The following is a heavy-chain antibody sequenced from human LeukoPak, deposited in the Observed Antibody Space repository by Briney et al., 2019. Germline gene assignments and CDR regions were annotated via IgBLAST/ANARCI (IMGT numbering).Heavy chain of an antibody. D-gene: IGHD2-2*01. CDR1: GGSFSGYY. V-gene: IGHV4-34*01. CDR3: ARADCSSTSCYVYNWFDP. CDR2: INHSGST. Sequence: SETLSLTCAVHGGSFSGYYWSWIRQPPGKGLEWIGEINHSGSTNYNPSLKSRVTISVDTSKNQFSLKLSSVTAADTAVYYCARADCSSTSCYVYNWFDPWGQGTLVTVSS. J-gene: IGHJ5*02.